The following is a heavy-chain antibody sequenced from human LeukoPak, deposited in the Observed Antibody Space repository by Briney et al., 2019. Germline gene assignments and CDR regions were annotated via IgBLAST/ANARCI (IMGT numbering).Heavy chain of an antibody. CDR3: ARGVPYDFWSGYYFNWFDP. CDR1: GGSISSYY. J-gene: IGHJ5*02. V-gene: IGHV4-59*08. CDR2: IYYSGST. Sequence: SETLSLTCTVSGGSISSYYWSWIRQPPGKGLEWIGYIYYSGSTNYNPSLKSRVTISVDTSKNQFSLKLSSVTAADTAVYYCARGVPYDFWSGYYFNWFDPWGQGTLVTVSS. D-gene: IGHD3-3*01.